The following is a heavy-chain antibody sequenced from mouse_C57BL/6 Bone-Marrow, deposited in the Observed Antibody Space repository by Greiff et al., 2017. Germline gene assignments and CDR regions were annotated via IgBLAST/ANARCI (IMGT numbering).Heavy chain of an antibody. CDR1: GYTFTSYG. Sequence: VQLQQSGAELARPGASVKLSCKASGYTFTSYGISWVKQRTGQGLEWIGEIYSRSGNTYYNEKFKGKATLTADKSSSTAYMELRSLTSEDSAVYFCARPPFLLRYFDYWGQGTTLTVSS. CDR2: IYSRSGNT. CDR3: ARPPFLLRYFDY. J-gene: IGHJ2*01. D-gene: IGHD1-1*01. V-gene: IGHV1-81*01.